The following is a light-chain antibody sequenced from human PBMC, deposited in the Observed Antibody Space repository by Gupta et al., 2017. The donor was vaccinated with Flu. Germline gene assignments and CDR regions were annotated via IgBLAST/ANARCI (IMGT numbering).Light chain of an antibody. CDR3: QQSDSRPWT. Sequence: PSSLSASVGDRVTITCRASQNIRRYLSWYQQKPGKAPKLLIYGASSLQSGVPSMFFGSGSGTDFTLTISRLQPEEFATYYCQQSDSRPWTFGQGTEVEIK. CDR2: GAS. V-gene: IGKV1-39*01. CDR1: QNIRRY. J-gene: IGKJ1*01.